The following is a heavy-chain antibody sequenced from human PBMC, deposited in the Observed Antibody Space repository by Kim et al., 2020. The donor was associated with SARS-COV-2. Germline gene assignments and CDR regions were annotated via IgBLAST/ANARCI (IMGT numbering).Heavy chain of an antibody. CDR3: ARGWDKTPLVYYFDY. D-gene: IGHD1-26*01. CDR1: GGSISSSSYY. Sequence: SETLSLTCTVSGGSISSSSYYWGWILQPPGKGLEWIGSIYYSGSTYYNPSLKSRVTISVDTSKNQFSLKLSSVTAADTAVYYCARGWDKTPLVYYFDYWGQGTLVTVSS. V-gene: IGHV4-39*07. J-gene: IGHJ4*02. CDR2: IYYSGST.